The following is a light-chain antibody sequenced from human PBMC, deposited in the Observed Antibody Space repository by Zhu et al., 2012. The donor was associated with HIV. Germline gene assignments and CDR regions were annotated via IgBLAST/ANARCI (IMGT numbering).Light chain of an antibody. CDR3: QQYNDGVT. CDR2: GAS. Sequence: EIVMTQSPATLSVSPGERATLSCRASQSLNSNLAWYQQKPGQAPRLLIYGASTRATGIPARFSGSGSATEFTLTISSLQSEDFALYYCQQYNDGVTFGGGTKVEIK. CDR1: QSLNSN. J-gene: IGKJ4*01. V-gene: IGKV3-15*01.